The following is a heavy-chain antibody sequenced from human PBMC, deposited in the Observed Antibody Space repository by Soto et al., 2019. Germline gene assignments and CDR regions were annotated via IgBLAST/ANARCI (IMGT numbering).Heavy chain of an antibody. CDR3: ARQIVSSSPPFDY. V-gene: IGHV3-7*01. CDR2: IIQDGSDK. D-gene: IGHD6-13*01. Sequence: EVQLVASGGGLVQPGGSLRLSCAASGFSFSSYWMTWVRQAPGKGLEWVANIIQDGSDKYYVDSVKGRFTISRDNDKNSVHVQMNSLRSEDTAVYYCARQIVSSSPPFDYWGQGTLVTVSS. J-gene: IGHJ4*02. CDR1: GFSFSSYW.